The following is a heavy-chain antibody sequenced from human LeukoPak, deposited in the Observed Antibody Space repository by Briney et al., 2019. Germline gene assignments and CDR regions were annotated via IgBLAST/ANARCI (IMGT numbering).Heavy chain of an antibody. CDR1: GFTFSSYA. J-gene: IGHJ4*02. V-gene: IGHV3-48*04. CDR2: ISSSSSTI. Sequence: GGSLRLSCAASGFTFSSYAVNWVRQAPGKGLEWVAYISSSSSTIYYADSVKGRFTISRDNGKNSLYLQMNSLRAEDTAVYYCARYRHLGYWGQGTLVTVSS. CDR3: ARYRHLGY.